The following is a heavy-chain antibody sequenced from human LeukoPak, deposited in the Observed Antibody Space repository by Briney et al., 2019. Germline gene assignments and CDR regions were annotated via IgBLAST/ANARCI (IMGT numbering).Heavy chain of an antibody. CDR2: IYYSGST. CDR1: GGSISSYY. J-gene: IGHJ5*02. Sequence: SETLSLTCAVSGGSISSYYWSWIRQPPGKGLEWIGYIYYSGSTNYNPSPKSRVTISVDTSKNQFSLKLSSVTAADTAVYYCARAVVVVAATWFDPWGQGTLVTVSS. CDR3: ARAVVVVAATWFDP. D-gene: IGHD2-15*01. V-gene: IGHV4-59*01.